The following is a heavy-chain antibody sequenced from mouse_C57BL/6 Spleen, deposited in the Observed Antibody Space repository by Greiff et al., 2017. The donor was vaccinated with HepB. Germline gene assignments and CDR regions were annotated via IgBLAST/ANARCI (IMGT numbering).Heavy chain of an antibody. Sequence: VQLQQPGAELVKPGASVKLSCKASGYTFTSYWMQWVKQRPGQGLEWIGEIDPSDSYTNYNQKFKGKATLTVDTSSSTAYMQLSSLTSEDSAVYYCARDYTTEDYWGQGTLVTVSA. D-gene: IGHD2-12*01. V-gene: IGHV1-50*01. CDR2: IDPSDSYT. CDR1: GYTFTSYW. J-gene: IGHJ3*01. CDR3: ARDYTTEDY.